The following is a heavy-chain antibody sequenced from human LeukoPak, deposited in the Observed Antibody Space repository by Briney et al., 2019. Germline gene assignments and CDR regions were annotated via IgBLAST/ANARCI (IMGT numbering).Heavy chain of an antibody. V-gene: IGHV4-4*07. CDR3: AGEERVGIAARPFDY. CDR2: IYASGST. Sequence: SETLSLTCTVSGGSISSYYWSWIRQPAGKGLEWIGRIYASGSTNYNPSLKSRVTMSVGTSKNQFSLKLSSVTAADTAVYYCAGEERVGIAARPFDYWGQGTLVTVSS. J-gene: IGHJ4*02. D-gene: IGHD6-6*01. CDR1: GGSISSYY.